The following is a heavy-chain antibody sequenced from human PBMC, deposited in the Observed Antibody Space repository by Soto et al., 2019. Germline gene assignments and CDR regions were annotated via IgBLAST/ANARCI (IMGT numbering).Heavy chain of an antibody. CDR3: ATTLSVVASIDY. D-gene: IGHD6-19*01. J-gene: IGHJ4*02. V-gene: IGHV4-34*01. CDR1: GGSFSGYY. Sequence: PSETLSLTCAVYGGSFSGYYWSWIRQPPGKGLEWIGEINHSGSTNYNPSLKSRVTISVDTSKNQFSLKLSSVTAADTAVYYCATTLSVVASIDYWGQGTLVTVSS. CDR2: INHSGST.